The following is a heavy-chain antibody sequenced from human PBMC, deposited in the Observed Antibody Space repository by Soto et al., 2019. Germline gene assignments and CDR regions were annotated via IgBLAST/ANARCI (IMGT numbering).Heavy chain of an antibody. J-gene: IGHJ5*02. D-gene: IGHD3-9*01. V-gene: IGHV1-18*04. CDR2: ISAYNGNT. Sequence: ASVKVSCKASGYTFTSYGISWVRQAPGQGLEWMGWISAYNGNTNYAQRLQGRVTMTTDTSTSTAYMELRSLRSDDTAVYYCARATAYYDILTGYQNWFDPWGQGTLVTVSS. CDR3: ARATAYYDILTGYQNWFDP. CDR1: GYTFTSYG.